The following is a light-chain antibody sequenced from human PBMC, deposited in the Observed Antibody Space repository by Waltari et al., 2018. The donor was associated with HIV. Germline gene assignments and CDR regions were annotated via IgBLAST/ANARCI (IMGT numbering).Light chain of an antibody. Sequence: QSVLTQPPSASGTPGQRVTISCSGSSSKIGSNTVNWYQQLPGTAPKLRIYSNNQRPAGGPDRFSGSKSGTSASLAISGLQSEDEADYYCAAWHDSLNGSWVFGGGTKLTVL. CDR1: SSKIGSNT. CDR3: AAWHDSLNGSWV. V-gene: IGLV1-44*01. J-gene: IGLJ3*02. CDR2: SNN.